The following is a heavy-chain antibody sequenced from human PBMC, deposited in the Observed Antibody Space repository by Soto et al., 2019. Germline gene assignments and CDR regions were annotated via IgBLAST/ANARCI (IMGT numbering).Heavy chain of an antibody. CDR3: ARAYLGRLPRRADYYYAMDV. J-gene: IGHJ6*02. Sequence: EVQLVESGGGSVQPGESLRLSCAASGFSFRDYDMHWVRQPTGKGLEWVSGLGAADDPYYVASVKGRFFVSRDNAQNSLYLQMNNLRVDDTAVYFCARAYLGRLPRRADYYYAMDVWGRGTPVTVSS. V-gene: IGHV3-13*05. D-gene: IGHD1-26*01. CDR2: LGAADDP. CDR1: GFSFRDYD.